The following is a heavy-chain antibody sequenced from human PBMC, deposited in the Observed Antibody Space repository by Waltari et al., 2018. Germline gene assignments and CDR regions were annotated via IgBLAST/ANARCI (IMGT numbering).Heavy chain of an antibody. Sequence: EVQLVESGGGLVQPGGSLRLSCAASGLPFRNYWMNWVRQAPGKGLVSFSQISTDGSITNYANSVKGRFTISRDNAENTLSLQMHSLRAEDTAVYYCVKYSSSFLGDCWGQGTLVTVSS. CDR1: GLPFRNYW. J-gene: IGHJ4*02. V-gene: IGHV3-74*01. CDR2: ISTDGSIT. CDR3: VKYSSSFLGDC. D-gene: IGHD6-19*01.